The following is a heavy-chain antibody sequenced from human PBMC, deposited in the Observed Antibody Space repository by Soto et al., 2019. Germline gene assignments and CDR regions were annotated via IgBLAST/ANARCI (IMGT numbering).Heavy chain of an antibody. Sequence: GGSLRLSCAASGFTFNDYAMHWVRQAPGKGLEWVSLIRGDGGSTYYADYVKCRFTISRDNSKNSLYLQMNSLRTEDTAVYYWAKDKCSYDYYGIDVWGQGTMVTVSS. V-gene: IGHV3-43*02. CDR2: IRGDGGST. CDR3: AKDKCSYDYYGIDV. CDR1: GFTFNDYA. J-gene: IGHJ6*02.